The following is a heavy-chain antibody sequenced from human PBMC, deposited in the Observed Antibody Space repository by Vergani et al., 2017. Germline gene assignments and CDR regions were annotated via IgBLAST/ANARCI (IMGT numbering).Heavy chain of an antibody. CDR2: INSGNGNT. D-gene: IGHD2-8*01. V-gene: IGHV1-3*04. Sequence: QVQLVQSGAEVKKPGASVKISCKASGYTFTSYAMHWVRQAPGQRLEWMGWINSGNGNTKYSQKFQGRVTITMDTSASTAYMELSSLRSEDTAVYYCARGYCTNGVCYEGGYYFDYWGQGTLVTVSS. CDR3: ARGYCTNGVCYEGGYYFDY. CDR1: GYTFTSYA. J-gene: IGHJ4*02.